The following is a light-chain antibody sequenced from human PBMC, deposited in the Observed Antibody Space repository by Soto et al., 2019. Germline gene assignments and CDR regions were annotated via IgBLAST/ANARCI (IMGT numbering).Light chain of an antibody. J-gene: IGLJ3*02. CDR1: SDDVGSYNL. Sequence: QSALTQPASVSGSPGQSITVSCTGTSDDVGSYNLVSWYQHHPGKAPKIMIYEGIKRTSGISSRFSGSTSGNTASLTISGLQAEDEADYYCCSYASGSTWVFGGGTKVTVL. CDR3: CSYASGSTWV. V-gene: IGLV2-23*01. CDR2: EGI.